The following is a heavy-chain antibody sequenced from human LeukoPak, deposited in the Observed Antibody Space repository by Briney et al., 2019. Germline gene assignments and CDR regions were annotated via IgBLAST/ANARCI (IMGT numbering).Heavy chain of an antibody. CDR3: ARVFYQDSGSSYRHLDX. Sequence: PGGSLRLSCAASGFTLTNYCMTWVRQVPGKGLEWVASIKQDGSEKYFLDSVEGRFTISRDNAENSMYLQMNSLRADDTAVYYCARVFYQDSGSSYRHLDXWGQGTLVTV. CDR2: IKQDGSEK. CDR1: GFTLTNYC. D-gene: IGHD3-22*01. V-gene: IGHV3-7*01. J-gene: IGHJ4*02.